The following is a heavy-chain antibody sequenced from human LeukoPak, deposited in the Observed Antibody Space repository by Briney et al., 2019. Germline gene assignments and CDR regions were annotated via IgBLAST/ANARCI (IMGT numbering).Heavy chain of an antibody. J-gene: IGHJ4*02. D-gene: IGHD3-16*01. Sequence: GGSLRLSCAASGFTFNNYWMHWVRQAPGKGLVWVARTNTHGTSANYADSVKGRFTISRDNSKNTLYLQMNSLRVDDTAVYYCARDRGEGTDYWGQGTLVTVSS. CDR1: GFTFNNYW. CDR3: ARDRGEGTDY. V-gene: IGHV3-74*01. CDR2: TNTHGTSA.